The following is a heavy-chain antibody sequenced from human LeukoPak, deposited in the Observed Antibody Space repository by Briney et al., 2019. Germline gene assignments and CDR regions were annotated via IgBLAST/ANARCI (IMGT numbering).Heavy chain of an antibody. CDR1: GGSISSSSYY. Sequence: SETLSLTCTVSGGSISSSSYYWGWIRQPPGKGLEWIGSIYYSGSTYYNPSLKSRVTISVDTSKNQFSLKPSSVTAADTAVYYCARQTIFGVVTRYFQHWGQGTLVTVSS. CDR2: IYYSGST. V-gene: IGHV4-39*01. J-gene: IGHJ1*01. CDR3: ARQTIFGVVTRYFQH. D-gene: IGHD3-3*01.